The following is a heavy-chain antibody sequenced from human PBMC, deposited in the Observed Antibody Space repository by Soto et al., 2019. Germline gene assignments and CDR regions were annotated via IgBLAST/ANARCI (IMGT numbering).Heavy chain of an antibody. V-gene: IGHV1-18*04. CDR2: ISAYNGNT. J-gene: IGHJ2*01. CDR3: ARDSSGWYTNYWYFDL. D-gene: IGHD6-19*01. Sequence: ASVKVSCKASGYTFTSYYMHWVRQAPGQGLEWMGWISAYNGNTNYAQKLQGRVTMTTDTSTSTAYMELRSLRSDDTAVYYCARDSSGWYTNYWYFDLWGRGTLVTVSS. CDR1: GYTFTSYY.